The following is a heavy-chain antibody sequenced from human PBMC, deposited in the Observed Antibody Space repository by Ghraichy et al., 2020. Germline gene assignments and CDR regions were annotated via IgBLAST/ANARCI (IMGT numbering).Heavy chain of an antibody. Sequence: QTLSLTCTVSGGSISSGDYYWNWIRQYPGKGLEWIGYMYYSGSTYYNPSLKSRVTISVDTSKNQFSLKLSSVTTADTAVYYCARDRYDSSGTPDAFDMWGQGTMVTVSS. CDR1: GGSISSGDYY. D-gene: IGHD3-22*01. CDR2: MYYSGST. J-gene: IGHJ3*02. V-gene: IGHV4-31*03. CDR3: ARDRYDSSGTPDAFDM.